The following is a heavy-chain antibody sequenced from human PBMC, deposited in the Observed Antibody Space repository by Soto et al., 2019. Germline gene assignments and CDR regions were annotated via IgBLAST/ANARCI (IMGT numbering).Heavy chain of an antibody. Sequence: QLQLQESGPGLVKPSETLSLTCTVSGGSISSSSYYWGWIRQPPGKGLEWIGSIYYSGSTYYNPSLKSRVTISVDTSKNQFSLKLSSVTAADTAVYYCARHQRVVRGVIITRSGYYYGMDVWGQGTTVTVSS. D-gene: IGHD3-10*01. CDR1: GGSISSSSYY. V-gene: IGHV4-39*01. CDR3: ARHQRVVRGVIITRSGYYYGMDV. CDR2: IYYSGST. J-gene: IGHJ6*02.